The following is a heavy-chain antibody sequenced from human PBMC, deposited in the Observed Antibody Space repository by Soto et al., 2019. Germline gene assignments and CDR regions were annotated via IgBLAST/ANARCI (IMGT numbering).Heavy chain of an antibody. V-gene: IGHV1-18*01. CDR3: ARDRDDFDSSVYHPVD. Sequence: QVPLVQSGAEVQKPGASVKVSCKASGYTFTAYGINWVRQAPGHGPEWMGWISAFNGNTKFAQKVQGRVTLTTDASTSTAYMELRSMIADDTAVYYCARDRDDFDSSVYHPVDWGQGTLVTVSS. CDR1: GYTFTAYG. J-gene: IGHJ4*02. D-gene: IGHD3-22*01. CDR2: ISAFNGNT.